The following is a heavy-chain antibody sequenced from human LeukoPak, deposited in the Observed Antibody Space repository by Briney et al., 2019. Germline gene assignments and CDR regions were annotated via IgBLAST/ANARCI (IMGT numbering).Heavy chain of an antibody. CDR2: ISSSGSTI. CDR3: ARDQIVATITRIGFDY. Sequence: GGTLRLSCAASGFTFSNHGMNWVRQAPGKGLEWVSYISSSGSTIYYADSVKGRFTISRDNAKNSLYLQMNSLRAEDTAVYYCARDQIVATITRIGFDYWGQGTLVTVSS. CDR1: GFTFSNHG. J-gene: IGHJ4*02. V-gene: IGHV3-48*04. D-gene: IGHD5-12*01.